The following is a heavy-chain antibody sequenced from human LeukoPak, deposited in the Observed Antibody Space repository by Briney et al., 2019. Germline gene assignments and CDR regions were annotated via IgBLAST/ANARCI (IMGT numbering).Heavy chain of an antibody. CDR2: IIPIFGTA. J-gene: IGHJ6*03. V-gene: IGHV1-69*05. CDR3: ARAAVVPAAPSRYYYYMDV. D-gene: IGHD2-2*01. Sequence: SVKVSCKASGGTFSSYAISWVRQAPGQGLEWMGGIIPIFGTANYAQKLQGRVTMTTDTSTSTAYMELRSLRSDDTAVYYCARAAVVPAAPSRYYYYMDVWGKGTTVTVSS. CDR1: GGTFSSYA.